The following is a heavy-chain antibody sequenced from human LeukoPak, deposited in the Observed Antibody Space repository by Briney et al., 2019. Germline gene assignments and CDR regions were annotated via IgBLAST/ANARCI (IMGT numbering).Heavy chain of an antibody. CDR2: ISSSGSTI. D-gene: IGHD6-13*01. Sequence: PGGSLRLSCAASGFTFSSYGMHWVRQAPGKGLEWASYISSSGSTIYYADSVKGRFTISRDNAKNSLYLQMNSLRAEDTAVYYCARDAPLSSSWYVELVLDYWGQGTLVTVSS. J-gene: IGHJ4*02. CDR3: ARDAPLSSSWYVELVLDY. CDR1: GFTFSSYG. V-gene: IGHV3-48*04.